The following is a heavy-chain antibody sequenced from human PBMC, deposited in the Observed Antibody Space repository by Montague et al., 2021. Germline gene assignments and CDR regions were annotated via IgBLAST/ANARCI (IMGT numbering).Heavy chain of an antibody. V-gene: IGHV4-59*08. CDR1: GGSISEFY. D-gene: IGHD7-27*01. J-gene: IGHJ4*02. CDR2: SYDSGTT. Sequence: SETLSLTCTVTGGSISEFYWNWIRKSQEKGLERDGYSYDSGTTNYNHSPKRRVTISADTSMNQFSLNLRLMTAADTAVYFCARRLGTRAPFDYWGQGTLVTVSS. CDR3: ARRLGTRAPFDY.